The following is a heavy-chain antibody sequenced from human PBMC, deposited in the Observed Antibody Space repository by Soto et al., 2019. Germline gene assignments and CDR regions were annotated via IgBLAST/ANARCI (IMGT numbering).Heavy chain of an antibody. CDR3: ARDLVVVVAATHAFDY. CDR2: ISSSSSYI. J-gene: IGHJ4*02. V-gene: IGHV3-21*01. Sequence: GGSLRLSCAASGFTFSSYSMNWVRQAPGKGLEWVSSISSSSSYIYYADSVKGRFTISRDNAKNSLYLQMNSLRAEDTAVYYCARDLVVVVAATHAFDYWGQGTLVTVSS. D-gene: IGHD2-15*01. CDR1: GFTFSSYS.